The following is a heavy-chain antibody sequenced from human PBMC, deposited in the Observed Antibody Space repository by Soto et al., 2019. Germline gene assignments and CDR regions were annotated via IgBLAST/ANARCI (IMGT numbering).Heavy chain of an antibody. J-gene: IGHJ4*02. CDR1: GFTVSSYY. CDR3: ARGTCGGGRCYSLDY. D-gene: IGHD2-15*01. V-gene: IGHV3-53*01. CDR2: IYSGGST. Sequence: EVQLVESGGGLIQPGGSLRLSCAASGFTVSSYYMSWVRQAPGQGLEWVSVIYSGGSTFYADSVKGRFTISRDNSKNTLFLQMNSLRAEDTAVYYCARGTCGGGRCYSLDYWGQGTLVTVSS.